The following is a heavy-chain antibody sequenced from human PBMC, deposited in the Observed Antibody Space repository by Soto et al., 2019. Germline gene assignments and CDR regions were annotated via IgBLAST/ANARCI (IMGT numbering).Heavy chain of an antibody. V-gene: IGHV3-23*01. Sequence: SXAASGFSFGNYAMNWFRQAPGKGLEWVSGLSGSGTSTYYADSVKGRFTISRDNSRDTLFLQMNSLTADDTAVYYCAKATTNGGWFNPFDYWGQGALVTVSS. J-gene: IGHJ4*02. CDR1: GFSFGNYA. CDR3: AKATTNGGWFNPFDY. CDR2: LSGSGTST. D-gene: IGHD6-19*01.